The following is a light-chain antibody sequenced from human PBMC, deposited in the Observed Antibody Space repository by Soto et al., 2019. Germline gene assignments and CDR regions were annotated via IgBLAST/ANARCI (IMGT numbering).Light chain of an antibody. Sequence: DVQMSMSPSTLSAAVGERVAIGGRASQSISSWLAWYQQKLGRAPRLLIYDASSLESGVPSRFIGSGYGTEFILLISSLQPDDFATYYCQQYTTSSWTFGQGTKVDIK. CDR3: QQYTTSSWT. CDR1: QSISSW. V-gene: IGKV1-5*01. J-gene: IGKJ1*01. CDR2: DAS.